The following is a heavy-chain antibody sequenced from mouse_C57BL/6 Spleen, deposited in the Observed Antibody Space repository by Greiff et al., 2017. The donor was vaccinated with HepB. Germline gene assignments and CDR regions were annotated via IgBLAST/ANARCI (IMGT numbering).Heavy chain of an antibody. CDR3: ARRSLRFAY. CDR2: IDPSDSYT. Sequence: LQQPGASVKLSCKASGYTFTSYWMQWVKQRPGQGLEWIGEIDPSDSYTNYNQKFKGKATLTVDTSSSTAYMQLSSLTSEDSAVYYCARRSLRFAYWGQGTLVTVSA. J-gene: IGHJ3*01. D-gene: IGHD1-3*01. V-gene: IGHV1-50*01. CDR1: GYTFTSYW.